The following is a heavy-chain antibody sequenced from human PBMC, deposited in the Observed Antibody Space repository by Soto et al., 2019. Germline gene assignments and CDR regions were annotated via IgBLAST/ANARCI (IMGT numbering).Heavy chain of an antibody. J-gene: IGHJ5*02. Sequence: QVQLVESGGGVVQPGRSLRLSCAASGFTFSSYGMHWVRQAPGKGLEWVAVISYDGSNKYYADSVKGRITITRNNSKNTVYQQRNSLRPEVTAVYYEAKGIAARLKYNWSEPWGQGTLVTVSS. CDR3: AKGIAARLKYNWSEP. CDR2: ISYDGSNK. V-gene: IGHV3-30*18. D-gene: IGHD6-6*01. CDR1: GFTFSSYG.